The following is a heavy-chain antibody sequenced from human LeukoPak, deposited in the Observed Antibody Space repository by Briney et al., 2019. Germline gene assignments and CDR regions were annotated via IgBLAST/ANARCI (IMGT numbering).Heavy chain of an antibody. J-gene: IGHJ5*02. CDR3: ARDLVSGSYGGWFDP. Sequence: GGSLRLSCAASGFTFSNAWMNWVRQAPGKGLEWVAVISYDGTKKYYQDSVKGRFTISRDNSKNTLYLQVSSLRPEDTAVYYCARDLVSGSYGGWFDPRGQGTLVTVSS. D-gene: IGHD1-26*01. V-gene: IGHV3-30*03. CDR1: GFTFSNAW. CDR2: ISYDGTKK.